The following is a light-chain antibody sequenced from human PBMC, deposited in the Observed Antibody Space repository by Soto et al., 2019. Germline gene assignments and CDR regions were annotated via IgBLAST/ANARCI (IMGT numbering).Light chain of an antibody. J-gene: IGLJ2*01. Sequence: QSVLTQPPSVSGAPGRRVTISCTGSSSNIGAGYDVHWYQQLPGTAPKLLIYGNSNRPSGAPDRFSGSKSGTSASLAITGLQAEDEAEYYCQSHDSSLSGHVVFGGGTKVTVL. CDR3: QSHDSSLSGHVV. CDR2: GNS. V-gene: IGLV1-40*01. CDR1: SSNIGAGYD.